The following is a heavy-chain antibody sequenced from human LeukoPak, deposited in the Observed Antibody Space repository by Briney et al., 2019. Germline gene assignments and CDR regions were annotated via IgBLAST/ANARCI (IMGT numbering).Heavy chain of an antibody. CDR3: TRVEVATNLPDY. D-gene: IGHD5-24*01. CDR2: INPNSGGT. J-gene: IGHJ4*02. Sequence: GASVKVSCKASGYTFIAYYVHRVRQAPGQGLEWMGRINPNSGGTNYAQNFQGRVTMTRDTSISTVYMELNRLTSDDTAVYYCTRVEVATNLPDYWGQGTLVTVSS. CDR1: GYTFIAYY. V-gene: IGHV1-2*06.